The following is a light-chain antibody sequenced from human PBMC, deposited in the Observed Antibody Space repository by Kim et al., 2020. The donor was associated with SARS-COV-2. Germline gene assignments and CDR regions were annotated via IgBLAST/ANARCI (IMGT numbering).Light chain of an antibody. Sequence: QSALTQPRSVSGSPGQSITISCTGTSSDVGVYNYVSWYQQHPGKAPKLMIHDVDKSTSAVPDRFSGSKSGNPASLTISWLQPEDEAAYSCCSYAGGYTPVVFGRGTQLTVL. J-gene: IGLJ2*01. V-gene: IGLV2-11*01. CDR1: SSDVGVYNY. CDR3: CSYAGGYTPVV. CDR2: DVD.